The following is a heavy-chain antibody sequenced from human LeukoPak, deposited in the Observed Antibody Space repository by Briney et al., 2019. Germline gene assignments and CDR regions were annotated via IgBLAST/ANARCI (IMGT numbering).Heavy chain of an antibody. J-gene: IGHJ1*01. CDR1: GYSFDDYG. CDR2: INWNGGNT. V-gene: IGHV3-20*04. Sequence: GGSLRLSCAGSGYSFDDYGMRWVRHAPGKGLEWVAGINWNGGNTGYAASVKGRCTISRDNAKNALYLEMNSLRAEDTAFYYCVRLGRDGYTYGAAYWGLGTLVSVSS. CDR3: VRLGRDGYTYGAAY. D-gene: IGHD5-24*01.